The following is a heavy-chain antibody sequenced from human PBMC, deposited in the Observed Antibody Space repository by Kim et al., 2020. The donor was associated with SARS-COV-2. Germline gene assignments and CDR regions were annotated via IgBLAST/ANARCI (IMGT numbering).Heavy chain of an antibody. D-gene: IGHD3-10*01. Sequence: NYHPSLKRRVTISVDTSKNQFSLRLSSVTAADTAVYYCARSGSIRYYDLWGRGTRVTVSS. V-gene: IGHV4-4*09. J-gene: IGHJ2*01. CDR3: ARSGSIRYYDL.